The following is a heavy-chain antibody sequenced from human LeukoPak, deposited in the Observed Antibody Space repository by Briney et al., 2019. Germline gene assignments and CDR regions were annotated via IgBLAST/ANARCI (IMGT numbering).Heavy chain of an antibody. V-gene: IGHV4-4*02. CDR2: IYHSGST. CDR3: ARRGYCSGGSCFPFDY. J-gene: IGHJ4*02. D-gene: IGHD2-15*01. Sequence: ASGTLSLTCAVSGGSISSSNWRSWVRQPPGKGLEWIGEIYHSGSTNYNPSLKSRVTISVDRSKNQFSLRLSSVTAADTAVYYCARRGYCSGGSCFPFDYWGQGTLVTVSS. CDR1: GGSISSSNW.